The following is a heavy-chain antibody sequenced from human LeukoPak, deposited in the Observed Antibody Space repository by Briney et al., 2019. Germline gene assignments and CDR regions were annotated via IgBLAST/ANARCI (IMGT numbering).Heavy chain of an antibody. V-gene: IGHV4-59*01. D-gene: IGHD3-10*01. J-gene: IGHJ6*02. CDR2: IYYSGST. CDR1: GGSISSYY. Sequence: SETLSLTCTVSGGSISSYYGSWIRQPPGKGLEWIGYIYYSGSTNYNPSLKSRVTISVDTSKNQFSLKLSSVTAADTAVYYCAREVTMVRGVISQGYGMDVWGQGTTVTVSS. CDR3: AREVTMVRGVISQGYGMDV.